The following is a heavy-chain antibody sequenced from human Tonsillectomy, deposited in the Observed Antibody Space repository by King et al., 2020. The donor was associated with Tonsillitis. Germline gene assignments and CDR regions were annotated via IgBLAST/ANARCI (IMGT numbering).Heavy chain of an antibody. J-gene: IGHJ3*01. Sequence: VQLVESGGGLVQPGGSLRLSCAASGFTFSNYAMSWVRQARGKGLEWVSGISSSGCSTYSADSVKGRFTISRNNSKNPLYLQMNSLRDEDTAVYYCAKDKVSTMPRDAFDCWGQGTMVTVSS. CDR2: ISSSGCST. CDR3: AKDKVSTMPRDAFDC. V-gene: IGHV3-23*04. CDR1: GFTFSNYA. D-gene: IGHD5/OR15-5a*01.